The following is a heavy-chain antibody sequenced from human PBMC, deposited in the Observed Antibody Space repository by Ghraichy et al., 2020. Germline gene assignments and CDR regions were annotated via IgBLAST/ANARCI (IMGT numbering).Heavy chain of an antibody. J-gene: IGHJ4*02. V-gene: IGHV3-30*03. CDR3: ARVYDWYACSCYFFGY. CDR1: GFTFSRYG. CDR2: ISYDGSTK. Sequence: GGSLRLSCAASGFTFSRYGMHWVRQAPGKGLEWVAVISYDGSTKFYADSVKGRFTISRDNSKNTLYLQMNSLRAEDTAVYYCARVYDWYACSCYFFGYWGQGTLVIVSS. D-gene: IGHD3-22*01.